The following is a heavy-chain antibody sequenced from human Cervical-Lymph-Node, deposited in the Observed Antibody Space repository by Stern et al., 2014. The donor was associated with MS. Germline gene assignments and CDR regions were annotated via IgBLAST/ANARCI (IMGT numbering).Heavy chain of an antibody. J-gene: IGHJ4*02. D-gene: IGHD1-26*01. CDR2: ISYDGRDK. CDR3: AKGGSGSYLD. Sequence: VQLVESGGGVVQPGRSLRLSCAASGFVFRRYALHWVRQAPGKGLEWVDLISYDGRDKYYTDSVKGRFTVSRDNSNNTVDLEMNSLRLEDTAVYYCAKGGSGSYLDWGQGSLVTVSS. V-gene: IGHV3-30*04. CDR1: GFVFRRYA.